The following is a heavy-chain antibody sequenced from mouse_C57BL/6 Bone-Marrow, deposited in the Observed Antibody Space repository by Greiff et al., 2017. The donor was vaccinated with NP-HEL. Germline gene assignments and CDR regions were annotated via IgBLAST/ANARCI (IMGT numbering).Heavy chain of an antibody. V-gene: IGHV14-4*01. J-gene: IGHJ4*01. CDR3: TATAMDAMDY. D-gene: IGHD1-2*01. CDR1: GFNIKDDY. CDR2: IDPENGDT. Sequence: EVQRVESGAELVRPGASVKLSCTASGFNIKDDYMHWVKQRPEQGLEWIGWIDPENGDTEYASKFQGKATITADTSSNTAYLQLSSLTSEDTAVYYCTATAMDAMDYWGQGTSVTVSS.